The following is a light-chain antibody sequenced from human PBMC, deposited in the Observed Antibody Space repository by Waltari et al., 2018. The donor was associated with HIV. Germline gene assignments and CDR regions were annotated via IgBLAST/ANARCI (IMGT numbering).Light chain of an antibody. CDR1: TSNIGRNT. CDR2: GKN. CDR3: ASWDDSLNGPV. V-gene: IGLV1-44*01. Sequence: QSVLTQPPSASGTPAQSVTISCSGSTSNIGRNTVSWFQQFPGTSPKVLIYGKNRRPSGVPDRFSGSKAGTSASLAISGLQSEDEADYYCASWDDSLNGPVFGGGTKLTVV. J-gene: IGLJ2*01.